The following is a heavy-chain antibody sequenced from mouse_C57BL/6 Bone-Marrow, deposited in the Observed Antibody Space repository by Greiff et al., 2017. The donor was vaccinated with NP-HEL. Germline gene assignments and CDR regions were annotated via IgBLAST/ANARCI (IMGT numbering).Heavy chain of an antibody. CDR3: NYYGSSYGDLYWYFDV. Sequence: QVQLQQSGAELAKPGASVKLSCKASGYTFTSYWMHWVKQRPGQGLEWIGYINPSSGYTKYNQKFKVKATLTADKSSSTAYMQLSSLTYEDAAVDYCNYYGSSYGDLYWYFDVWGTGTTVTVSS. D-gene: IGHD1-1*01. J-gene: IGHJ1*03. CDR1: GYTFTSYW. CDR2: INPSSGYT. V-gene: IGHV1-7*01.